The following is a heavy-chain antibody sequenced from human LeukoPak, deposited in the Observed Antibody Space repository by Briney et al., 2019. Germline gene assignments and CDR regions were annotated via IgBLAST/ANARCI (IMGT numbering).Heavy chain of an antibody. J-gene: IGHJ3*02. CDR3: ARDLPWESNAFDI. CDR2: MNPNSGNT. CDR1: GYTFTSYD. D-gene: IGHD1-26*01. Sequence: ASVKVSCKASGYTFTSYDINWVRQATGQGLEWMGWMNPNSGNTGYAQKFQGGVTMTRNTSISTAYMELSSLRSEDTAVYYCARDLPWESNAFDIWGQGTMVTVSS. V-gene: IGHV1-8*01.